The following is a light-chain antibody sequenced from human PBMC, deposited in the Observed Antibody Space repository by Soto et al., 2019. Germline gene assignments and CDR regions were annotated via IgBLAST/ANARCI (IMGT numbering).Light chain of an antibody. CDR1: QGISNY. J-gene: IGKJ1*01. CDR3: PNHNGPPWT. Sequence: DIQMTQSPSSLSASVGDRVTITCRASQGISNYLVWYQQKQGKVPKLLIYAASTLQSGVPSRFSGSGSGTDFTITISSLQPEDVATYYCPNHNGPPWTFGQGTKVEIK. CDR2: AAS. V-gene: IGKV1-27*01.